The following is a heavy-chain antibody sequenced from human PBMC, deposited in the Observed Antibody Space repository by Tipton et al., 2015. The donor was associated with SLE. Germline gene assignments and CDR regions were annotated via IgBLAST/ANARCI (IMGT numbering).Heavy chain of an antibody. Sequence: RSLRLSCAASGFTFSTYDMHWVRQAPGKGLEWVAVIWYDGSNKYYADSVKGRFTISRDNSKNTLYLQMNSLRVEDTAVYYCARDNGDGYNSMDVWGQGTTVTVSS. V-gene: IGHV3-33*08. CDR3: ARDNGDGYNSMDV. CDR2: IWYDGSNK. CDR1: GFTFSTYD. D-gene: IGHD5-24*01. J-gene: IGHJ6*02.